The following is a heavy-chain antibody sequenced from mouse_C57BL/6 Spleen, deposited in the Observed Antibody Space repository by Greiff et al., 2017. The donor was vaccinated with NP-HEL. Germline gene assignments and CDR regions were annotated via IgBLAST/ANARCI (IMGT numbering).Heavy chain of an antibody. CDR1: GYSFTGYY. J-gene: IGHJ2*01. CDR3: ARSKLVSFDY. D-gene: IGHD1-3*01. V-gene: IGHV1-42*01. CDR2: INPSTGGT. Sequence: VQLQQSGPELVKPGASVKISCKASGYSFTGYYMNWVKQSPEKSLEWIGEINPSTGGTTYNQKFKAKATLTVDKSSSTASMQLKSLTSEDSAVYYCARSKLVSFDYWGQGTTLTVSS.